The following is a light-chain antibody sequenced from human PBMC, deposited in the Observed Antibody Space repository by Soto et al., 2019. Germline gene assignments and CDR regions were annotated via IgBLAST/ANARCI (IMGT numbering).Light chain of an antibody. J-gene: IGKJ4*01. CDR2: RAS. CDR3: QQYNSYSLT. CDR1: QSIRSW. V-gene: IGKV1-5*03. Sequence: DIQMTQSPSTLSASVGDRVTITCRASQSIRSWLAWYQQKPGKAPKLLIYRASSLESGVPSRFSGSGSGTEFTLTISSLQPDDFATYYCQQYNSYSLTFGGGTKVEIK.